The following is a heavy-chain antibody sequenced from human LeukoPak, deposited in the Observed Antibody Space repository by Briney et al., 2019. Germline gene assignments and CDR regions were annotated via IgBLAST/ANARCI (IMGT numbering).Heavy chain of an antibody. Sequence: SETLSLTCTVSGGSISSCSYYWGWIRRPPGKGLEWIGIIYYSGSTYYNPSLKKRVTIAVDTSKNQFSLKLSSVTAADTAVYYCARDLGPENSSVWFDPWGRGTLVTVSS. CDR1: GGSISSCSYY. CDR2: IYYSGST. CDR3: ARDLGPENSSVWFDP. D-gene: IGHD5-18*01. V-gene: IGHV4-39*07. J-gene: IGHJ5*02.